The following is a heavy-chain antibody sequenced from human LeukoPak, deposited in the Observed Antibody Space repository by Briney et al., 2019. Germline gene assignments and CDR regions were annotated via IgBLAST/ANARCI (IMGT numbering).Heavy chain of an antibody. CDR2: INPNSGGT. V-gene: IGHV1-2*02. CDR1: GYTFTGYY. Sequence: GASVKVSCKASGYTFTGYYMHWVRQAPGQGLEWMGWINPNSGGTNYAQKFQGRVTMTRDTSISTAYMELSRLRPDDTAVYYCAGKSGCTGGVCLYYFDYWGQGTLVTVSS. J-gene: IGHJ4*02. D-gene: IGHD2-8*02. CDR3: AGKSGCTGGVCLYYFDY.